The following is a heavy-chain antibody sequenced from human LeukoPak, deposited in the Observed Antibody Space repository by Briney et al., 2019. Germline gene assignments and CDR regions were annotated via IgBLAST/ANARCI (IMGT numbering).Heavy chain of an antibody. CDR1: GGSISSTSYY. Sequence: SETLSLTCAVSGGSISSTSYYWAWIRQPPGKGLEWTGTIYYSGSTYHNPSLKSRVTMSVDTSRNQFSLKLSSVDAADTAVYYCAKAGVRYFDSSGLYAFDFWGQGTTVTVSS. V-gene: IGHV4-39*01. J-gene: IGHJ3*01. CDR3: AKAGVRYFDSSGLYAFDF. CDR2: IYYSGST. D-gene: IGHD3-22*01.